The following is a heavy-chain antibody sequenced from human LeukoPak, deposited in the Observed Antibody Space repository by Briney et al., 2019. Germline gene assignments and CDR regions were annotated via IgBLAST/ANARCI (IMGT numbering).Heavy chain of an antibody. D-gene: IGHD2-21*02. V-gene: IGHV4-4*07. CDR3: ARERCGGDCYYYFNGMDV. Sequence: SETLPLTCTVSGGSISSYFWTWIRQPAAKGLEWIGHIYTSGSTKYNPSLKSRVTMSVDTSKNQFSLKLNSVTAADTALYYCARERCGGDCYYYFNGMDVWGQGTPVTVSS. CDR1: GGSISSYF. CDR2: IYTSGST. J-gene: IGHJ6*02.